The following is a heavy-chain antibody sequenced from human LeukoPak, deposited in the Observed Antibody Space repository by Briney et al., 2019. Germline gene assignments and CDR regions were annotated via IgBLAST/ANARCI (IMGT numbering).Heavy chain of an antibody. CDR3: AKDRAAALYYYMDV. Sequence: GGSLRLSCAASGFTFDDYAMHWVRQAPGKGLEWVSGISWNSGSIGYADSVKGRFTISRDNAKNSLYLQMNSLRAEDTALYYCAKDRAAALYYYMDVWGKRTTVTVSS. CDR2: ISWNSGSI. J-gene: IGHJ6*03. D-gene: IGHD6-13*01. CDR1: GFTFDDYA. V-gene: IGHV3-9*01.